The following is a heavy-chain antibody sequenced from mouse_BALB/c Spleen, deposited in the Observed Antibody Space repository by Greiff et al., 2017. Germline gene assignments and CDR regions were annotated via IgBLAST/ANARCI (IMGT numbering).Heavy chain of an antibody. CDR3: ARKGLGLPFDY. CDR2: IDPYNGGT. V-gene: IGHV1S135*01. CDR1: GYAFTSYN. D-gene: IGHD3-1*01. Sequence: VQLQQSGPELVKPGASVKVSCKASGYAFTSYNMYWVKQSHGKSLEWIGYIDPYNGGTSYNQKFKGKATMTVDKSSSTAYMELARLTSEDSAIYYCARKGLGLPFDYWGQGTTLTVSS. J-gene: IGHJ2*01.